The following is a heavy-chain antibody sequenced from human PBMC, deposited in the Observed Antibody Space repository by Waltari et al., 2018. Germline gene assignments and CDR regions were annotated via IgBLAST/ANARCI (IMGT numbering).Heavy chain of an antibody. CDR2: IYYSGST. V-gene: IGHV4-39*07. CDR3: ARHMTTVTTSSFDY. D-gene: IGHD4-17*01. CDR1: GGSISSSSYY. J-gene: IGHJ4*02. Sequence: QLQLQESGPGLVKPSETLSLTCTVSGGSISSSSYYWGWLRQPPGKGLEWIGSIYYSGSTYYNPSLKSRVTLLVDTSKNQFSLRVNSVTAADMALYYCARHMTTVTTSSFDYWGQGALVTVSS.